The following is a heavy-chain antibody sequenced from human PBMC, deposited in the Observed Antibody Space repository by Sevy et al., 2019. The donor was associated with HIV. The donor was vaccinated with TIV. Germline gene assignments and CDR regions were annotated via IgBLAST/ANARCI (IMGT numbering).Heavy chain of an antibody. Sequence: SENLSLTCTVSGGSISSSSYYWGWIRQPPGKGMEWIGSIYYSGSTYYNPSLKSRVTISVDTSKNQFSLKLSSGTAADTAVYYCARSSKAGQLNYYYYMDVWGKGTTVTVSS. D-gene: IGHD6-19*01. CDR1: GGSISSSSYY. V-gene: IGHV4-39*01. CDR3: ARSSKAGQLNYYYYMDV. CDR2: IYYSGST. J-gene: IGHJ6*03.